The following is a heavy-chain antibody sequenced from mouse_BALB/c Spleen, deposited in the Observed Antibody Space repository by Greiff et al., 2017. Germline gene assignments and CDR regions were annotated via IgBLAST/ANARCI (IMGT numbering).Heavy chain of an antibody. J-gene: IGHJ2*01. D-gene: IGHD4-1*01. Sequence: VKLQGSGAEMVRPGTSVKVSCKASGYAFTNYLIEGVKQRPGQGLEWIGVINPGSGGTNYNEKFKGKATLTADKSSSTAYMQLSSLTSDDSAVYFCARGRTGHYFDYWGQGTTLTVSS. CDR1: GYAFTNYL. CDR3: ARGRTGHYFDY. V-gene: IGHV1-54*01. CDR2: INPGSGGT.